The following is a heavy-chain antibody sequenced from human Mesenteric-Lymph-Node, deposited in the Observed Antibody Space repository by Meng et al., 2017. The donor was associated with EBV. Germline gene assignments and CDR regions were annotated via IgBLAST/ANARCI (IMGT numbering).Heavy chain of an antibody. CDR3: ARGWEITYYFDI. Sequence: QLVQSGPAVKKPGSSVKVSCKASGGSFNTHAINWVRQAPGQGLEWMGGVIPVFGSPFYAQNFQGRVTIAADESTNTVYLHLYSLRSEDTALYYCARGWEITYYFDIWGQGTLVTVSS. CDR1: GGSFNTHA. CDR2: VIPVFGSP. J-gene: IGHJ4*02. V-gene: IGHV1-69*01. D-gene: IGHD1-14*01.